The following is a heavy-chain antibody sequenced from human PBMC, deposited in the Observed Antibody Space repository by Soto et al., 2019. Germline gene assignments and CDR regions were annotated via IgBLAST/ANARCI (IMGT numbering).Heavy chain of an antibody. J-gene: IGHJ5*02. Sequence: EVQLVESGGGLVQPGGSLRLSCAASGFTFSNYWMHWVRQAPGKGLVWVSRIDSDGGRTSYADSVKGRFTISRDNAKNTVYLQMDSMRVEDKAVYCCAGKTWGWLDPWGQGTLVTVSS. CDR2: IDSDGGRT. V-gene: IGHV3-74*01. CDR3: AGKTWGWLDP. CDR1: GFTFSNYW. D-gene: IGHD1-26*01.